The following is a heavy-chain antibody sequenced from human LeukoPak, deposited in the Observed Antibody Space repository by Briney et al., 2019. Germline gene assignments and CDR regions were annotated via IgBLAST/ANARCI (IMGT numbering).Heavy chain of an antibody. CDR3: ARERHYYYMDV. Sequence: PGRSLRLSCAASGFTFSSYGMHWVRQAPGKGREWVAVIWYDGSNKYYADSVKGRFTISRDNSKNTLYLQMNSLRAEDTAVYYCARERHYYYMDVWGKGTTVTVSS. CDR1: GFTFSSYG. CDR2: IWYDGSNK. J-gene: IGHJ6*03. V-gene: IGHV3-33*01.